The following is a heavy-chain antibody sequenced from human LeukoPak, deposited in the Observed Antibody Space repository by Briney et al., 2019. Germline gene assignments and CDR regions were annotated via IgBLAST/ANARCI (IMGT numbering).Heavy chain of an antibody. V-gene: IGHV4-59*08. CDR3: ARRSYYDSSAHSDY. Sequence: SETLSLTCTVSGGSISSYYWSWIRQPPGKGLEWIGYIYYSGSTNYNPSLKSRVTISVDTSKNQFSLKLSSVTAADTAVYYCARRSYYDSSAHSDYWGQGTLVTVSS. CDR2: IYYSGST. J-gene: IGHJ4*02. D-gene: IGHD3-22*01. CDR1: GGSISSYY.